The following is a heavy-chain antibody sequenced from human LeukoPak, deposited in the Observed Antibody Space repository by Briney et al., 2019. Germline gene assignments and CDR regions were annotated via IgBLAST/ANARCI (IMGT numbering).Heavy chain of an antibody. CDR3: ARDGGATRDDAFDI. CDR2: INHSGST. Sequence: SETLSLTCAVYGGSFSGYYWSWIRQPPGKGLEWIGEINHSGSTNYNPSLKSRVTISVDTSKNQFSLKLSSVTAADTAVYYCARDGGATRDDAFDIWGQGTMVTVSS. V-gene: IGHV4-34*01. CDR1: GGSFSGYY. J-gene: IGHJ3*02. D-gene: IGHD1-26*01.